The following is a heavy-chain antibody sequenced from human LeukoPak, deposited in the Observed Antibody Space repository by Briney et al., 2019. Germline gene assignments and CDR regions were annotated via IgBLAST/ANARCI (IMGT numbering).Heavy chain of an antibody. CDR3: AKLIGIAVADNWFDP. CDR2: ISGSGGST. Sequence: GGSLRLSCAASGFTFSSYGMSWVRQAPGKGLEWVSAISGSGGSTYYADSVKGRFTISRDNSKNTLYLQMNSLRAEDTAVYYCAKLIGIAVADNWFDPWGQGTLVTVSS. V-gene: IGHV3-23*01. J-gene: IGHJ5*02. D-gene: IGHD6-19*01. CDR1: GFTFSSYG.